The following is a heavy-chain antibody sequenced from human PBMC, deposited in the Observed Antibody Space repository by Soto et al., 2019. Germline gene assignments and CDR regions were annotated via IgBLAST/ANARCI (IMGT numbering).Heavy chain of an antibody. CDR1: GFMFSSYG. V-gene: IGHV3-23*01. D-gene: IGHD1-26*01. J-gene: IGHJ4*02. CDR3: AKGPSYSGAYFPFGY. Sequence: GGSLRLSCAASGFMFSSYGMSWVRQSPGKGLEWVSSISGSGGSTYYADSVKGRFTISRDSSKSTLYLQMSSLRAEDTAVYSCAKGPSYSGAYFPFGYWGQGTLVTVSS. CDR2: ISGSGGST.